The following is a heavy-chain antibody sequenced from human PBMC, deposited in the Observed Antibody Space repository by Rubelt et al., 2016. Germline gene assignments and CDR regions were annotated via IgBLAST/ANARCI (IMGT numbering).Heavy chain of an antibody. CDR1: GYSFTTYS. D-gene: IGHD6-19*01. Sequence: QVQLVQSGAEVKKPGASVKVSCKAAGYSFTTYSIHWVRQAPGQRLEWMGWINAGNGNTKYSQKFQGRVTITRDTSESTAYMELGSLRSEDTAIYYCATGYSSGWYVAYWGQGTLVTVSS. J-gene: IGHJ4*02. CDR2: INAGNGNT. V-gene: IGHV1-3*01. CDR3: ATGYSSGWYVAY.